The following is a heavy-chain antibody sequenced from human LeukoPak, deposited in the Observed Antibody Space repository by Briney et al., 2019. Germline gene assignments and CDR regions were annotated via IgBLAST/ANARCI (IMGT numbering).Heavy chain of an antibody. V-gene: IGHV1-46*01. CDR2: INPSGSST. CDR1: GYTFTNYY. CDR3: AGGTTNTKGAFDM. Sequence: GASVNVSCKASGYTFTNYYIHWVRQAPGKGLEWMGIINPSGSSTSYAQKFQGRVTMTRDTSTSTVYMELSSLRSEDTAVYYCAGGTTNTKGAFDMWGQGTMVTVSS. J-gene: IGHJ3*02. D-gene: IGHD2-8*01.